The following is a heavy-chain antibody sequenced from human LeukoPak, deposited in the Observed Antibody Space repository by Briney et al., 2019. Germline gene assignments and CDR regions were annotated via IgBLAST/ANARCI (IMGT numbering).Heavy chain of an antibody. V-gene: IGHV4-59*01. J-gene: IGHJ1*01. CDR3: GRVAGYDFWSGYYEH. CDR1: GGSISSYY. D-gene: IGHD3-3*01. Sequence: PSETLSLTCTVSGGSISSYYWSWIRQPPGNGLEWIGYIYYSGSTNYNPSLKSRVTISVDTSKNQFSLKLSSVTAADTALHYCGRVAGYDFWSGYYEHWGQGTLVTVSS. CDR2: IYYSGST.